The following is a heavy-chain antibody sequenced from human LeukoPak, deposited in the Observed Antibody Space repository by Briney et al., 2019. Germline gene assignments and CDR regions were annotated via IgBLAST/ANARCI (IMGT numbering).Heavy chain of an antibody. V-gene: IGHV4-39*07. CDR1: GGSISRSTYY. CDR3: ARESDRYCFSTSCPNWYDP. J-gene: IGHJ5*02. Sequence: SETLSLTCTVSGGSISRSTYYWGWIRQPPGKGLEWIGSLYYSGSTYYNPSLKSRVTISVDTSKNQFSLKLSSVTAADTAVYYCARESDRYCFSTSCPNWYDPWGQGTLVTVSS. CDR2: LYYSGST. D-gene: IGHD2-2*01.